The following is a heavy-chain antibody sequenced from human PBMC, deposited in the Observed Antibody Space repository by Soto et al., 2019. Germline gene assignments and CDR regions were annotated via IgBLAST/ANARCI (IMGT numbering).Heavy chain of an antibody. CDR1: GYTFTSYD. D-gene: IGHD3-22*01. CDR3: ASHDSSGNYYYGMDV. CDR2: MNPNSGNT. Sequence: ASVKVSCKASGYTFTSYDINWVRQATGQGLEWMGWMNPNSGNTGYAQKFQGRVTMTRNTSISTAYMELSSLRSEDTAVYYCASHDSSGNYYYGMDVWGQGTTVTVSS. J-gene: IGHJ6*02. V-gene: IGHV1-8*01.